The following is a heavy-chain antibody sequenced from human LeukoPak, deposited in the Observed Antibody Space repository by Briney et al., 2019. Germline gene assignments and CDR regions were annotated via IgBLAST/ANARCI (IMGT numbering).Heavy chain of an antibody. CDR3: ASQPTLGYDFWSGATGEYYYYYYYMDV. V-gene: IGHV4-39*01. CDR2: IYYSGST. Sequence: SETLSLTCTASGGSISSSSYYWGWIRQPPGKGLEWIGSIYYSGSTYYNPSLKSRVTISVDTSKNQFSLKLSSVTAADTAVYYCASQPTLGYDFWSGATGEYYYYYYYMDVWGKGTTVTVSS. J-gene: IGHJ6*03. CDR1: GGSISSSSYY. D-gene: IGHD3-3*01.